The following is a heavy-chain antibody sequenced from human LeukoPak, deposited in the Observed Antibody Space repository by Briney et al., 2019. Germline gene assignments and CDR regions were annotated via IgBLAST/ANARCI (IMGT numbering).Heavy chain of an antibody. J-gene: IGHJ4*02. CDR1: GVTFSNYA. D-gene: IGHD3-3*01. Sequence: GGSLRLSCVVSGVTFSNYAMSWVRQAPGKGLEWISGISGSGDRTDQPDSVKGRFTISRDNSKNTLYLQMNSLRAEDTAVYYCARDGWFGGGLDYWGQGTLVTVSS. V-gene: IGHV3-23*01. CDR2: ISGSGDRT. CDR3: ARDGWFGGGLDY.